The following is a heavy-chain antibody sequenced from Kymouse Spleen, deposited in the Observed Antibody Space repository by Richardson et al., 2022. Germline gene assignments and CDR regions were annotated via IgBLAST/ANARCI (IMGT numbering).Heavy chain of an antibody. CDR3: ARDSWNPYYFDY. Sequence: QVQLVESGGGVVQPGRSLRLSCAASGFTFSSYGMHWVRQAPGKGLEWVAVIWYDGSNKYYADSVKGRFTISRDNSKNTLYLQMNSLRAEDTAVYYCARDSWNPYYFDYWGQGTLVTVSS. CDR1: GFTFSSYG. J-gene: IGHJ4*02. V-gene: IGHV3-33*01. CDR2: IWYDGSNK. D-gene: IGHD1-1*01,IGHD1-20*01,IGHD1-7*01.